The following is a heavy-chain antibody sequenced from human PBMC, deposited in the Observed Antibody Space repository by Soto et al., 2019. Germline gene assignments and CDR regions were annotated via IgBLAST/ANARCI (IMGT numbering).Heavy chain of an antibody. J-gene: IGHJ4*02. V-gene: IGHV3-49*03. CDR1: GFPFGDSA. D-gene: IGHD3-22*01. CDR2: IGNKASGEST. Sequence: SLILSFTVSGFPFGDSAMSWFRQAPGKGLEWVGLIGNKASGESTEYAASVKGRFTISRDDSKSIDYLQMNSLKTEDTAVYYCARYYFDSSGYYAYWGQGTQVTVSS. CDR3: ARYYFDSSGYYAY.